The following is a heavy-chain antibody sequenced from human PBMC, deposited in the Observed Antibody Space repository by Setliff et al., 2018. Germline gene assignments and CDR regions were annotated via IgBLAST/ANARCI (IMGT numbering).Heavy chain of an antibody. CDR3: ARGHYYDSSGYYFSRPDDY. CDR2: IYHSGST. Sequence: SETLSLTCAVYGGSFSGYSWSWIRQPPGKGLEWIGYIYHSGSTYYNPSLKSRVTISVDRAKNQFSLKLSSVTAADTAVYYCARGHYYDSSGYYFSRPDDYWGQGTLVTVSS. D-gene: IGHD3-22*01. J-gene: IGHJ4*02. CDR1: GGSFSGYS. V-gene: IGHV4-30-2*01.